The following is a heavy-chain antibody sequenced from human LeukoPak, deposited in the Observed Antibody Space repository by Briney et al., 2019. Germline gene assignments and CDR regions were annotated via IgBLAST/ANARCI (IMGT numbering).Heavy chain of an antibody. CDR1: GGSISSFY. D-gene: IGHD1-26*01. V-gene: IGHV4-59*08. Sequence: SETLSLTCTVSGGSISSFYWSWIRQPPGKGLEWIGNIYNSGSTDYNPSLKSRVTISVDTSKNQFSLKLSSVTAADTAVYYCASPLRVGAFDIWGQGTMVTVPS. CDR3: ASPLRVGAFDI. J-gene: IGHJ3*02. CDR2: IYNSGST.